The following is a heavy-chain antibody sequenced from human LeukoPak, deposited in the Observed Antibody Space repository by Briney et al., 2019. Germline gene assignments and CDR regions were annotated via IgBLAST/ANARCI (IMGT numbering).Heavy chain of an antibody. CDR3: ARGWSGYDY. D-gene: IGHD6-13*01. J-gene: IGHJ4*02. Sequence: PGGSLRLSCAVSGFTVSSNYMTWVRQAPGKGLEWVSAIYSGGNTYYADSVKGRFTISRDNSENTVYLQMNSLRAEDTAMYYCARGWSGYDYWGQGTLVTVSS. V-gene: IGHV3-53*01. CDR2: IYSGGNT. CDR1: GFTVSSNY.